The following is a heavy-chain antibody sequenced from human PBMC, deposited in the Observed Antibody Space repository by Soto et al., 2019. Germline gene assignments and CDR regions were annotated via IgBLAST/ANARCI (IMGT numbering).Heavy chain of an antibody. Sequence: GGSLRLSCAASGFTFSSYAMNWVRQAPGKGLEWVSAISGGGDSTYFADSVKGRFTISRDNSKNTLYLQMSSLRAEDTAVYYCARVGSKSFYYATDVWGQGTTVTVSS. CDR3: ARVGSKSFYYATDV. CDR2: ISGGGDST. D-gene: IGHD4-4*01. CDR1: GFTFSSYA. J-gene: IGHJ6*02. V-gene: IGHV3-23*01.